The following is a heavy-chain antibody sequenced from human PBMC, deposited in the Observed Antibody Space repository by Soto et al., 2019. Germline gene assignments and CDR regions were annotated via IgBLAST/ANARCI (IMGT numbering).Heavy chain of an antibody. V-gene: IGHV4-31*03. CDR1: GGSISSGGYY. D-gene: IGHD4-17*01. Sequence: KPSETLSLTCTVSGGSISSGGYYWSWIRQHPGKGLEWIGYIYYSGSTYYNPSLKSRVTISVDTSKNQFSLKLSSVTAADTAVYYCARDGVGYGDYVFYYYYGMDVWGQGTTVTVSS. CDR2: IYYSGST. CDR3: ARDGVGYGDYVFYYYYGMDV. J-gene: IGHJ6*02.